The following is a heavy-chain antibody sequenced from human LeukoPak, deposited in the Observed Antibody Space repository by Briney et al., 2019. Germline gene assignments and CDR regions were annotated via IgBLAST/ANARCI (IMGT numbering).Heavy chain of an antibody. V-gene: IGHV1-18*01. CDR2: ISGYDGNT. CDR3: ARGDGYSYRKGVDRFDY. D-gene: IGHD5-18*01. J-gene: IGHJ4*02. CDR1: GYTFMSYG. Sequence: ASVKVSCKASGYTFMSYGISWVRQAPGQGLEWMGWISGYDGNTNYAQKLQGRVAMTRDTSTNTAYMDLRSLRSDDTAVYYCARGDGYSYRKGVDRFDYWGQGTLVTVSS.